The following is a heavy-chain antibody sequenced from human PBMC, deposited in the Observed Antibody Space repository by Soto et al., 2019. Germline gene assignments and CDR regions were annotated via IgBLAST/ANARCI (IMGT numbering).Heavy chain of an antibody. Sequence: SETLSLTCAVYGGSFSGYYWSWIRQPPGKGLEWIGEINHSGSTNYNPSLKSRVTISVDTSKNQFSLKLSSVTAADTAVYYCASMAARQTSGWYYYYYMDVWGKGTTVTVSS. V-gene: IGHV4-34*01. CDR3: ASMAARQTSGWYYYYYMDV. J-gene: IGHJ6*03. D-gene: IGHD6-6*01. CDR2: INHSGST. CDR1: GGSFSGYY.